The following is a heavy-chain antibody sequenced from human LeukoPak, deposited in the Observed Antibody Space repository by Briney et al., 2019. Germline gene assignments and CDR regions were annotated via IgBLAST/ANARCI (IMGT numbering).Heavy chain of an antibody. Sequence: ASVKVSCKASGYTFTSYGISWVRQAPGQGLEWMGWISAYNGNTNYAQKLRGRVTMTTDTSTSTAYMELRSLRSDDTAVYYCARANLYDYVWGSYRYSWFDPWGQGTLVTVSS. CDR1: GYTFTSYG. V-gene: IGHV1-18*01. CDR3: ARANLYDYVWGSYRYSWFDP. D-gene: IGHD3-16*02. J-gene: IGHJ5*02. CDR2: ISAYNGNT.